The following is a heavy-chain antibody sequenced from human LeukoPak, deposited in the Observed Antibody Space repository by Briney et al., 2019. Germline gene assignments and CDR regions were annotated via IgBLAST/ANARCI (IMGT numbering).Heavy chain of an antibody. CDR2: ISYSGST. D-gene: IGHD5-12*01. J-gene: IGHJ4*02. Sequence: PSETLSLTCTVSGGSINTHYWNWIRQPPGKGLEWIGYISYSGSTNYNPSLKSRVTISVDTSKNQFFLMLSSVTAADTAVYYCARGFDSKSTYFDYWGQGTLDTVSS. CDR1: GGSINTHY. V-gene: IGHV4-59*11. CDR3: ARGFDSKSTYFDY.